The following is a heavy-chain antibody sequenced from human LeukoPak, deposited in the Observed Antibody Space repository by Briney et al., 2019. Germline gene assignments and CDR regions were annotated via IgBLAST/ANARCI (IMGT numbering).Heavy chain of an antibody. CDR3: AKSNGYGLIDI. D-gene: IGHD3-10*01. V-gene: IGHV4-59*12. CDR1: GFTFSSYS. Sequence: GSLRLSCAASGFTFSSYSMNWVRQPPGKALEWIGNIFYSGSTYYSPSLKSRVTISLDTSRNQFSLKLSSVTAADTAVYYCAKSNGYGLIDIWGQGTMVTVSS. J-gene: IGHJ3*02. CDR2: IFYSGST.